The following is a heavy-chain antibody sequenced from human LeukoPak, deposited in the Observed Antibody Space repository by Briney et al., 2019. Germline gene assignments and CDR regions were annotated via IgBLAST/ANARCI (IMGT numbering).Heavy chain of an antibody. V-gene: IGHV3-7*01. CDR1: GFMFSSCW. D-gene: IGHD3-10*01. CDR3: ARERTYSGSGSTYPYYDY. J-gene: IGHJ4*02. Sequence: GGSLRLSCAASGFMFSSCWMSWVRQSPGKGLEWVANIKPDGSEKYYVDSVKGRFTISRDNAKNALYLEMNSLRVGDTAVYYCARERTYSGSGSTYPYYDYWGQGTLVTVSA. CDR2: IKPDGSEK.